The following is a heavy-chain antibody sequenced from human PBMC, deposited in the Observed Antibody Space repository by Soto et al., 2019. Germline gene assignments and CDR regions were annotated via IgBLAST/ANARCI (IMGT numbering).Heavy chain of an antibody. Sequence: ASVKVSCKASGYTFTSYGISWVRQAPGQGLEWMGWISAYNGNTNYAQKLQGRVTMTTDTSTSTAYRELRSLRSDDTAVYYCARDLIAAEALDPWGQGTLVTVSS. J-gene: IGHJ5*02. CDR1: GYTFTSYG. CDR2: ISAYNGNT. V-gene: IGHV1-18*01. CDR3: ARDLIAAEALDP. D-gene: IGHD6-13*01.